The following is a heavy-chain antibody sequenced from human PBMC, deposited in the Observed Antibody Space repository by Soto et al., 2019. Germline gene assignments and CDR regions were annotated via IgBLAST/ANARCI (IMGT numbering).Heavy chain of an antibody. CDR1: GGTFSSYA. Sequence: GASVKVSCKASGGTFSSYAISWVRQAPGQGLEWMGGIIPIFGTANYAQKFQGRVTITADESTSTAYMELSSLRSEDTAVYYCARDRGYCSGGSCTLLFDYWGQGTLVT. D-gene: IGHD2-15*01. CDR3: ARDRGYCSGGSCTLLFDY. J-gene: IGHJ4*02. CDR2: IIPIFGTA. V-gene: IGHV1-69*13.